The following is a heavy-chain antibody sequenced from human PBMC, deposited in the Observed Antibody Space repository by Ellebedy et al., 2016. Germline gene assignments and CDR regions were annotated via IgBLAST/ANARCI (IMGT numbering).Heavy chain of an antibody. CDR2: INPGDSDA. Sequence: GESLKISCKGYGYRFDNYWIGWVRQMPGKGLEWLAVINPGDSDARYSPSFEGQVTISVDKSINSVYLQWSSLKASDTAMYYCARYCNVSPCLGYWGQGTLITVSS. CDR1: GYRFDNYW. V-gene: IGHV5-51*01. CDR3: ARYCNVSPCLGY. J-gene: IGHJ4*02. D-gene: IGHD2/OR15-2a*01.